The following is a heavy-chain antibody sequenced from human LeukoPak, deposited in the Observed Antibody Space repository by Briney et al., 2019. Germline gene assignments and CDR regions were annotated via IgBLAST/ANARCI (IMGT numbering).Heavy chain of an antibody. CDR1: GGSIGSASSY. CDR2: MYYTGGT. Sequence: PSETLSHTCTVSGGSIGSASSYWAWIRQPPGKGLEWIGIMYYTGGTYYNPSLKSRVTISGDTSKNQFSLKLSSVTAADTAVYYCASPGGNRWLQFYHFDYWGQGTLITVSS. D-gene: IGHD5-24*01. V-gene: IGHV4-39*01. CDR3: ASPGGNRWLQFYHFDY. J-gene: IGHJ4*02.